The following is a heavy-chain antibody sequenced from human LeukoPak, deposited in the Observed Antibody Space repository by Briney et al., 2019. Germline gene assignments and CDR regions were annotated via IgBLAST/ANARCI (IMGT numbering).Heavy chain of an antibody. CDR3: ARAERFTVAGTHSTDY. V-gene: IGHV3-7*01. CDR1: GFTFSSYW. Sequence: GGSLRLSCAASGFTFSSYWMSWVRQAPGKGLEWVANIKQDGSEKYYVDSVKGRFTISRDNAKNSLYLQMNSLRAEDTAVYYCARAERFTVAGTHSTDYWGQGTLVTVSS. D-gene: IGHD6-19*01. CDR2: IKQDGSEK. J-gene: IGHJ4*02.